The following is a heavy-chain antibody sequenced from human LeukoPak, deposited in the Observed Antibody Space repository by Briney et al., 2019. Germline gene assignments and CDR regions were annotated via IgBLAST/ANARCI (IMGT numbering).Heavy chain of an antibody. J-gene: IGHJ4*02. Sequence: GGSLRLSCAASEFTFSSYSMNWVRQAPGKGLEWVSAISGSGGSTYYADSVKGRFTISRDNSKNTLYLQMNSLRAEDTAVYYCAKDRDDYGGNFDYWGQGTLVTVSS. V-gene: IGHV3-23*01. CDR2: ISGSGGST. D-gene: IGHD4-23*01. CDR1: EFTFSSYS. CDR3: AKDRDDYGGNFDY.